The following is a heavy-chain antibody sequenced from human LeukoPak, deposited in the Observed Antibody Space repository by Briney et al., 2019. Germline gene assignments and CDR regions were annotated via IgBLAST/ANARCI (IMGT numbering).Heavy chain of an antibody. CDR1: GGSISSSNW. J-gene: IGHJ3*02. Sequence: SETLSLTCAVSGGSISSSNWWSWVRQPPGKGLEWVGEIYHSGSTNYNPSLKSRVTISVDKSKNQFSLKLSSVTAADTAVYYCADIMYPNAFDIWGQGTMVTVSS. CDR3: ADIMYPNAFDI. D-gene: IGHD5/OR15-5a*01. CDR2: IYHSGST. V-gene: IGHV4-4*02.